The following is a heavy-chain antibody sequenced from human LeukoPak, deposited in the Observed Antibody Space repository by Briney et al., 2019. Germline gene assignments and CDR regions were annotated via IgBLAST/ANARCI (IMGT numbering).Heavy chain of an antibody. CDR1: GYTFTSYG. V-gene: IGHV1-18*01. J-gene: IGHJ5*02. Sequence: ASVKVSCKASGYTFTSYGISWVRQAPGQGLEWMGWISAYNGNTNYAQKLQGRDAMTTDTSTSTTYMELSSLRSDYTAVYYCARDLGGKFDLGGQGPRATVTA. CDR3: ARDLGGKFDL. D-gene: IGHD3-16*01. CDR2: ISAYNGNT.